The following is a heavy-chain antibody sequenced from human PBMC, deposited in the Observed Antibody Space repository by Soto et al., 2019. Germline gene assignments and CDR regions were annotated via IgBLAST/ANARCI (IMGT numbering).Heavy chain of an antibody. D-gene: IGHD2-15*01. CDR1: VFSFSTYA. Sequence: GWSLRLSCSASVFSFSTYAMTWFRQAPGKGLEWVSGISGNSGSTYYADSVKGRFTVSRDNSKNTVYLQMNSLRGDDTAVYYCAKVSVVVLAAGDWFDPWGQGTLVTVSS. V-gene: IGHV3-23*01. J-gene: IGHJ5*02. CDR2: ISGNSGST. CDR3: AKVSVVVLAAGDWFDP.